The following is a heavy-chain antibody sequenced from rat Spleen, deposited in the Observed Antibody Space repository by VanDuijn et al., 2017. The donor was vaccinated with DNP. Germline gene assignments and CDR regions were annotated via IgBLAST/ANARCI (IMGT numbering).Heavy chain of an antibody. CDR2: INNAGST. CDR1: GYSITSNHK. V-gene: IGHV3-3*01. Sequence: EVQLQESGPGLVKPSQSLSLTCSVTGYSITSNHKWSWIRKFPGNELEWMGDINNAGSTNYNPSLKSRFSITRDTSKNQFFLQVNSVRNEDTATYYCAIQLGVFDYWGQGVMVTVSS. CDR3: AIQLGVFDY. D-gene: IGHD5-1*01. J-gene: IGHJ2*01.